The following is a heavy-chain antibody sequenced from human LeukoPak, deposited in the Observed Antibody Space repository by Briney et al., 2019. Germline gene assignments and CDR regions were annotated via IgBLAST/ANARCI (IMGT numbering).Heavy chain of an antibody. D-gene: IGHD6-13*01. Sequence: GGSLRLSCAASGFTFSNYWMTWVRQAPGKGLEWVANIKPDGSVGYYVDSVRGRFIISRDNAGNSLYLQMNSLRVEDTAVYYCTQNLVAAAGDHWGQGTCSSSPQ. J-gene: IGHJ4*02. CDR1: GFTFSNYW. V-gene: IGHV3-7*01. CDR3: TQNLVAAAGDH. CDR2: IKPDGSVG.